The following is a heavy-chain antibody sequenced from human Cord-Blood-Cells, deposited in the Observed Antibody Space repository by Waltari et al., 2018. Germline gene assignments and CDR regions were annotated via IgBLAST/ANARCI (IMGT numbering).Heavy chain of an antibody. CDR3: ARAGSSWYYYYYGMDV. CDR2: MNPNRGNT. V-gene: IGHV1-8*01. Sequence: QVQLVQSGAEVKKPGASVKVSCKASGYTFTGYDINWVRQATGQGLEWMGWMNPNRGNTGYAQKVQGRVTMTRNTSISTADMGLSSLRSEDTAVYYCARAGSSWYYYYYGMDVWGQGTTVTVSS. CDR1: GYTFTGYD. J-gene: IGHJ6*02. D-gene: IGHD6-13*01.